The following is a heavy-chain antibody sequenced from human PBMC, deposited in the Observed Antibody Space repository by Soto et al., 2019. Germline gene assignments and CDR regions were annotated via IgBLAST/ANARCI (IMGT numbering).Heavy chain of an antibody. V-gene: IGHV4-59*01. CDR3: ARGEDAFFYYGLDV. J-gene: IGHJ6*02. CDR1: GSSITSSY. CDR2: IYDTGISGYTPST. Sequence: SETLSRPCTVSGSSITSSYWSWVRRPPGKGLQWIAYIYDTGISGYTPSTSYNPSLKSRVTMSVDTSKSQFSLKLTSVTAADTAVYYCARGEDAFFYYGLDVWGQGITVTVSS.